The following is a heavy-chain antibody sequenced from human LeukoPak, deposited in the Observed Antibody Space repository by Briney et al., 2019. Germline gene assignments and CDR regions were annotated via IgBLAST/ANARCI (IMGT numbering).Heavy chain of an antibody. CDR1: GFSFSSYW. J-gene: IGHJ3*01. CDR2: PNSDGTRI. D-gene: IGHD2-21*01. V-gene: IGHV3-74*01. CDR3: VRDGLLWYGGAT. Sequence: PGGSLRLSCSASGFSFSSYWMHWVRQVPGKGPVWVSCPNSDGTRISYADSVKGRFIISRDNANNTLYLQMNSLRVEDTAVYYCVRDGLLWYGGATWGQGTVVTVSS.